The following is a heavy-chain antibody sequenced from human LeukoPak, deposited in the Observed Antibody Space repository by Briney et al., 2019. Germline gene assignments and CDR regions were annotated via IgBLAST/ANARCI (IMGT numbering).Heavy chain of an antibody. J-gene: IGHJ4*02. Sequence: GGSLRLSCAASGFTFSNAWMSWVRQAPGKGLEWVGRIKSKTDGGTTDYAAPVKGRFTISRDDSKNTLYLQMNSLKTEDTAVYYCTTGYYGGNSDFDYWGQGTLVTVSS. CDR3: TTGYYGGNSDFDY. V-gene: IGHV3-15*01. CDR1: GFTFSNAW. CDR2: IKSKTDGGTT. D-gene: IGHD4-23*01.